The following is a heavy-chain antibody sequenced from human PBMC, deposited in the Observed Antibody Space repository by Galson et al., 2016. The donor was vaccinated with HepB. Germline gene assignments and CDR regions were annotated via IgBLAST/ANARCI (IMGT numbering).Heavy chain of an antibody. CDR1: GFTFNTYA. J-gene: IGHJ4*02. V-gene: IGHV3-23*01. CDR2: ISGNGGNT. CDR3: AKRQGYTSGRADS. Sequence: SLRLSCAASGFTFNTYAMTWVRQAPGKGLEWVSAISGNGGNTYYEDSVKGRFTISKDKSKNTLYLQMNSLRVEDTAVYYCAKRQGYTSGRADSWGQGTLVTVSS. D-gene: IGHD6-19*01.